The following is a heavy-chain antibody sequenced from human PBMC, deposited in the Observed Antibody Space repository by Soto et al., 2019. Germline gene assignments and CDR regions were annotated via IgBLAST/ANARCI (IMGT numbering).Heavy chain of an antibody. Sequence: TGGSLRLSCAASGFTFSSYGMHWVRQAPGKGLEWVAVIWYDGSNKYYADSVKGRFTISRDNSKNTLYLQMNSLRAEDTAVYYCARDRDSNYFDYWGQGTLVTVSS. J-gene: IGHJ4*02. D-gene: IGHD4-4*01. CDR2: IWYDGSNK. CDR1: GFTFSSYG. CDR3: ARDRDSNYFDY. V-gene: IGHV3-33*01.